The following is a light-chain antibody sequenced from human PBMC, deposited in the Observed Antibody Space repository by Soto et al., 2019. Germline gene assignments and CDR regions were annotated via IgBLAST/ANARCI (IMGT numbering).Light chain of an antibody. J-gene: IGKJ4*01. CDR3: QQNGTLPLP. Sequence: EILLTQSPGTLSLSPGDRATLSCRASQSLTNTFLAWYQQIPGQTPRLLIYGASTRATGIPDRFSGSGSGTDFTLTISRLEPEDFAVYFCQQNGTLPLPFGGGTKVEIK. CDR1: QSLTNTF. V-gene: IGKV3-20*01. CDR2: GAS.